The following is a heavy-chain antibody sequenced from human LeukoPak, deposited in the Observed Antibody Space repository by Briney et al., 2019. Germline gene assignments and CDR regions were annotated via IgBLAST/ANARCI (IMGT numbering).Heavy chain of an antibody. D-gene: IGHD3-22*01. J-gene: IGHJ6*02. CDR2: ISYDGSNK. Sequence: GGSLRLSCAASGFTFSSYAMHWVRQAPGKGLEWVAVISYDGSNKYYADSVKGRFTISRDNSKNTLYLRMNSLRAEDTAVYYCARDLAYDSSGYYFWYYYYGMDVWGQGTTVTVSS. CDR1: GFTFSSYA. CDR3: ARDLAYDSSGYYFWYYYYGMDV. V-gene: IGHV3-30-3*01.